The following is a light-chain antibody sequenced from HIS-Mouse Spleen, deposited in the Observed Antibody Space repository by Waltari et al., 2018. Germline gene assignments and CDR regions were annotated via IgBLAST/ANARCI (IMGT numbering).Light chain of an antibody. CDR2: WAS. CDR1: QSVLYSSNNKNY. CDR3: LQHNSYPYT. Sequence: DIVMTQSPDSLAVSLGERATINCKSSQSVLYSSNNKNYLAWYQQKPGQPPKLLIYWASTRESGVPDRFSGSGSGTDFTLTISSLQPEDFATYYCLQHNSYPYTFGQGTKLEIK. J-gene: IGKJ2*01. V-gene: IGKV4-1*01.